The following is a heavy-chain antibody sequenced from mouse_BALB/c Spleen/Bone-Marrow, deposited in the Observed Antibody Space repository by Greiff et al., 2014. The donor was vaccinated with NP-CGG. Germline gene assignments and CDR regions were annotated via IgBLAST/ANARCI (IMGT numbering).Heavy chain of an antibody. CDR3: ASLYYRYDREDH. D-gene: IGHD2-14*01. V-gene: IGHV5-6*02. CDR1: GFTFSSYG. CDR2: ISSGGSYT. Sequence: DVKLVESGGDLVKPGGSLKLSCAASGFTFSSYGMSWVRQTPDKRLEWVATISSGGSYTYYPDSVKGRFTISRDNAKNTLYLQMSSLKSEDTAMYYCASLYYRYDREDHWGQGTSVTVSS. J-gene: IGHJ4*01.